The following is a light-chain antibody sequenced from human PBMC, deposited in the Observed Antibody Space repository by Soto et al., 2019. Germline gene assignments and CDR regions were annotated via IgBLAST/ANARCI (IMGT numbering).Light chain of an antibody. CDR1: QSVSNTY. V-gene: IGKV3-20*01. J-gene: IGKJ5*01. CDR3: QQYGSSPIT. Sequence: EIVLTQSPGTLSLSPGDTATLSCRASQSVSNTYLAWYQQKPGQAPRLLIYGASSRATGFPDRFSGSGSGTDFTLTISRLETEDFAVYYCQQYGSSPITFGQGTRLEIK. CDR2: GAS.